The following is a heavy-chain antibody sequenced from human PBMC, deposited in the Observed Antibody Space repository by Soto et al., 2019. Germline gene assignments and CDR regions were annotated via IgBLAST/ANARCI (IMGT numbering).Heavy chain of an antibody. V-gene: IGHV1-18*01. CDR3: ARDLYPLAYYFDY. J-gene: IGHJ4*02. Sequence: ASVKVSCKASGYTFTNHGISWVRQAPGQGLEWLGWIGGHNGNTKYAQRLQGRVTMTTDTSTSTAYMELRSLKSDDTAVYYCARDLYPLAYYFDYWGQGTLVTVSS. CDR2: IGGHNGNT. CDR1: GYTFTNHG.